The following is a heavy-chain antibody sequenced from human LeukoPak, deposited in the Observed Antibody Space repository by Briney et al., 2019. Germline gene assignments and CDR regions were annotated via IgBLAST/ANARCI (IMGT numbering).Heavy chain of an antibody. Sequence: PSQTLSLTCAVSGGSISSGGYSWSWIRQPPGKGLEWIGYIYHSGSTYYNPSLKSRVTISVDRSKNQFSLKLSSVTAADTAVYYCARDGDYGDYFDYWGQGTLVTVSS. V-gene: IGHV4-30-2*01. D-gene: IGHD4-17*01. CDR1: GGSISSGGYS. CDR3: ARDGDYGDYFDY. CDR2: IYHSGST. J-gene: IGHJ4*02.